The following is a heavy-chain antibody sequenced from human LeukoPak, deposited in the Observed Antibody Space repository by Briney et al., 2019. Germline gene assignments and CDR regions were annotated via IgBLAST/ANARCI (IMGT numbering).Heavy chain of an antibody. CDR1: GGSFSGYY. V-gene: IGHV4-34*01. CDR2: INHSGST. CDR3: ARQMRYFDL. D-gene: IGHD1-1*01. J-gene: IGHJ5*02. Sequence: SETLSLTCAVYGGSFSGYYWSWIRQPPGKGLEWIGEINHSGSTNYNPSLKSRVTISLDTSKKQFSLKLSSVTAADTAVYYCARQMRYFDLWGQGTLVTVSS.